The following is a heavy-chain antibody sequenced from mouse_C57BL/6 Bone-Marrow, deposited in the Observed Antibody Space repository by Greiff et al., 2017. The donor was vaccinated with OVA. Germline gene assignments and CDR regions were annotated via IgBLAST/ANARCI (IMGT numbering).Heavy chain of an antibody. CDR3: ARAPDGYVWYFDV. V-gene: IGHV1-42*01. CDR1: GYSFTGYY. CDR2: INPSTGGT. Sequence: EVQVVESGPELVKPGASVKISCKASGYSFTGYYMNWVKQSPEKSLEWIGEINPSTGGTTYNQKFKAKATLTVDKSSSTAYMQIKSLTSEDSAVYYCARAPDGYVWYFDVWGTGTTVTVSS. D-gene: IGHD2-3*01. J-gene: IGHJ1*03.